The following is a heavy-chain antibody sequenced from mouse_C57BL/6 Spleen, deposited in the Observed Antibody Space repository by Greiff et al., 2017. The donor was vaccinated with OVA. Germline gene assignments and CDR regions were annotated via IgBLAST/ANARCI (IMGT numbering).Heavy chain of an antibody. CDR1: GFTFSSYA. J-gene: IGHJ1*03. CDR2: LSDGGSYT. Sequence: EVTLVESGGGLVKPGGSLKLSCAASGFTFSSYAMSWVRQTPDKRLEWVATLSDGGSYTYYPDNVKGRFTISRDNAKNNLYLQMSHLKSEDTAMYYCARDAPYGYDEGWYFDVWGTGTTVTVSS. CDR3: ARDAPYGYDEGWYFDV. V-gene: IGHV5-4*01. D-gene: IGHD2-2*01.